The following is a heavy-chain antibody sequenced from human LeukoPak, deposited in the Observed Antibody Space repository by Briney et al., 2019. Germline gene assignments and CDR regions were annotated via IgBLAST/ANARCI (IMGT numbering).Heavy chain of an antibody. D-gene: IGHD3-22*01. CDR3: ARGIYYDSSTPT. V-gene: IGHV1-2*04. Sequence: ASVHVSCMASGYTFTGYYMLWVRQAPGQGLEWMGLINPNSGGTNYAQKFQGWVTMTRDTSISTAYIELSSLRSEDTAVYYCARGIYYDSSTPTWGQGTLVTVS. CDR2: INPNSGGT. CDR1: GYTFTGYY. J-gene: IGHJ5*02.